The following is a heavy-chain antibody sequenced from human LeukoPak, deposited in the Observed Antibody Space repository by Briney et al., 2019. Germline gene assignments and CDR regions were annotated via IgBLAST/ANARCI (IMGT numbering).Heavy chain of an antibody. J-gene: IGHJ4*02. V-gene: IGHV4-4*02. CDR1: GASISSDNW. D-gene: IGHD7-27*01. CDR2: IFRSGSTDY. CDR3: ASPPLGPIAF. Sequence: KPSETLSLTCALSGASISSDNWWSWVRQSPGKGLEWIGEIFRSGSTDYNYNPSLKGRVTVFLDKSKNQFFLNLTSVTAADTAIFSCASPPLGPIAFGGREPLVTVSS.